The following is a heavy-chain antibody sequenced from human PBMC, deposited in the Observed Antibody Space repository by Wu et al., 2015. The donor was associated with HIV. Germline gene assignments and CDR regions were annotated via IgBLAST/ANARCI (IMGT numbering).Heavy chain of an antibody. CDR2: MNPNSGNT. D-gene: IGHD2-2*01. CDR1: GYTFTSYD. CDR3: ARGRAGYCSSTSCQYYYGMDV. J-gene: IGHJ6*02. Sequence: VQSGGVRWKKPGASVKVSCKASGYTFTSYDINWVRQATGQGLEWMGWMNPNSGNTGYAQKFQGRVTMTRNTSISTAYMELSSLRSEDTAVYYCARGRAGYCSSTSCQYYYGMDVWGQGTTVTVSS. V-gene: IGHV1-8*01.